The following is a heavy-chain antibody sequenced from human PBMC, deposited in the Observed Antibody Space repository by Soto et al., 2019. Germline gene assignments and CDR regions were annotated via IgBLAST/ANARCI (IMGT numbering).Heavy chain of an antibody. Sequence: GGSLRLSCAASGFIFRSYSLNWVRQVPGKGLEWLSYISSSSRITYYADSVKGRFTVSRDNAKNSLYLQMNSLRDEDTDVYYCARDQDIVVAPGAYGMDVWGQGTTVTVSS. D-gene: IGHD2-2*01. V-gene: IGHV3-48*02. CDR3: ARDQDIVVAPGAYGMDV. J-gene: IGHJ6*02. CDR1: GFIFRSYS. CDR2: ISSSSRIT.